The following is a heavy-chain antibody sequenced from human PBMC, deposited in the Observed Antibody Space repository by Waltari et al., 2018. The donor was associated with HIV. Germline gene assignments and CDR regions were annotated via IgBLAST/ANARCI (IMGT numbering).Heavy chain of an antibody. J-gene: IGHJ5*02. Sequence: QVQLQESGPGLVTPSQTLSLTCTVSGGSISGGRHYWTWIRQPAGKGLAWIGRIDTSGSTNYNSAIKSRVTVTVDTSKNQCSMTRSAVTAADTAVYYGARTYSRGWHVSYVGFDPWGQGTPVTVSS. CDR3: ARTYSRGWHVSYVGFDP. CDR1: GGSISGGRHY. V-gene: IGHV4-61*02. CDR2: IDTSGST. D-gene: IGHD6-19*01.